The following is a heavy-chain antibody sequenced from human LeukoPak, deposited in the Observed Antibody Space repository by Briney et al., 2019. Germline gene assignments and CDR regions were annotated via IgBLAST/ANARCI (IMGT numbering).Heavy chain of an antibody. V-gene: IGHV1-24*01. CDR1: GYTLTELS. CDR3: ATDPGVVTAM. Sequence: GASVKVSCKVSGYTLTELSMHWVRQAPGKGLEWMGGFDPEDGETIYAQKFQGRVTITEDTSTDTAYMELSSLRSEDTAVYYCATDPGVVTAMWGQGTLVTVSS. CDR2: FDPEDGET. J-gene: IGHJ4*02. D-gene: IGHD2-21*02.